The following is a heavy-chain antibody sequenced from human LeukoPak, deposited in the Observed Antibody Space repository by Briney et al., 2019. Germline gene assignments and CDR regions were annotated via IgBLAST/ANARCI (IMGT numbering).Heavy chain of an antibody. J-gene: IGHJ4*02. V-gene: IGHV3-23*01. CDR2: ISGSGVNT. CDR3: AKLLSSVAGPNSGFDS. Sequence: GGSLRLSCAASGFTFSTNAMSWVRQAPGTGLEWVSAISGSGVNTHFADSVKGRFTISRNNSKDTLYLQMNRLRADDTALYYCAKLLSSVAGPNSGFDSWGQGTLVTVSS. CDR1: GFTFSTNA. D-gene: IGHD6-19*01.